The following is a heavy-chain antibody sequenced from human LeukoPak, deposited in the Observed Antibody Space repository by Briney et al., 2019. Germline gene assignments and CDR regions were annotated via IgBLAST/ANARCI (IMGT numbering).Heavy chain of an antibody. V-gene: IGHV1-3*01. CDR3: ARAPSYYYGSGSYLFDY. D-gene: IGHD3-10*01. CDR1: GYTFTSYA. CDR2: INAGNGNT. Sequence: ASVKVSCKASGYTFTSYAMHWVRQAPGQRLEWMGWINAGNGNTKYSQKFQGRVTITRDTSASTAYMELSSLRSEDTAVYYCARAPSYYYGSGSYLFDYWGQGTLVTVSS. J-gene: IGHJ4*02.